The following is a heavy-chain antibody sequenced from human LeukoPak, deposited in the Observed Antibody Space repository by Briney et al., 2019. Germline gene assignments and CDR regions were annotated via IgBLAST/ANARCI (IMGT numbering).Heavy chain of an antibody. CDR2: IYYSGST. D-gene: IGHD3-10*01. V-gene: IGHV4-59*12. J-gene: IGHJ4*02. CDR3: ARVPHYYFGYGYFDT. Sequence: SETLSLTCTVSGGSISSYYWSWIRQPPGKGLEWIGYIYYSGSTNYNPSLKSRVAISIDTSKKQFSLTLTSMTAADSAVYYCARVPHYYFGYGYFDTWGQGTRVTVSS. CDR1: GGSISSYY.